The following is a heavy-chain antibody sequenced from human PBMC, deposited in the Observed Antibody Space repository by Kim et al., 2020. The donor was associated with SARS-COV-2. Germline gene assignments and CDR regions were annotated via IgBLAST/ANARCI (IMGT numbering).Heavy chain of an antibody. D-gene: IGHD6-19*01. J-gene: IGHJ4*02. V-gene: IGHV1-2*02. Sequence: QKVQGRVTMTRDTSISTDYMELSRLRSDDTAVYYCARRIAVAGSPLSFDYWGQGTLVTVSS. CDR3: ARRIAVAGSPLSFDY.